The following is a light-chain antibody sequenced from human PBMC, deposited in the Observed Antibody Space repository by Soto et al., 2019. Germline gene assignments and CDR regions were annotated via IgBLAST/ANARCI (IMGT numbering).Light chain of an antibody. Sequence: QSALTHPASVSGSPGQSITISCPGTNVDVGGYNYVSWYQHHPGKAPKLLIFEVSNRPSGVSNRFSGSKSGNTASLTISGLQSEDEADYYCASYTFKTSYVFGSGTKVTVL. V-gene: IGLV2-14*01. CDR3: ASYTFKTSYV. J-gene: IGLJ1*01. CDR1: NVDVGGYNY. CDR2: EVS.